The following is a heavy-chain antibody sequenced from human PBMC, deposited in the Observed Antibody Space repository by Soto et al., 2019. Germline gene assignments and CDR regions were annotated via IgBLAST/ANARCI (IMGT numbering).Heavy chain of an antibody. Sequence: LSLTCTVSGGSIISYYWSWIRQPAGKGLEWIGRIYTSGSTNYNPSLKSRVTMSVDTSKNQFSLKLSSVTAADTAVYYCASGAVYDILTGYYRETFDYWGQGTLVTVSS. CDR3: ASGAVYDILTGYYRETFDY. V-gene: IGHV4-4*07. J-gene: IGHJ4*02. CDR1: GGSIISYY. D-gene: IGHD3-9*01. CDR2: IYTSGST.